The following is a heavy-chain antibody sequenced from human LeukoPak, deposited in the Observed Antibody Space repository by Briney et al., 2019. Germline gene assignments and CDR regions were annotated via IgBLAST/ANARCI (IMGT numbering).Heavy chain of an antibody. CDR1: GYSFTSYW. J-gene: IGHJ4*02. CDR3: ARLEHSSTWYRD. V-gene: IGHV5-10-1*01. D-gene: IGHD6-13*01. Sequence: GESLKISCKGSGYSFTSYWISWVRQMPGKGLEWMGKIDPSDSYTDYSPPFQGHITISADKSISTAYLQWSSLKASYTAIYYCARLEHSSTWYRDWGQGTLVTVSS. CDR2: IDPSDSYT.